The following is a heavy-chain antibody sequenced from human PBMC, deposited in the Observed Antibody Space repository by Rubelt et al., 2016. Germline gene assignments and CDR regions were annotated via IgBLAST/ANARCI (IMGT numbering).Heavy chain of an antibody. D-gene: IGHD5-18*01. CDR3: ATDLGRGYIYGPLDS. CDR1: GGFIRNNSYY. V-gene: IGHV4-39*07. CDR2: VYYSGRT. Sequence: QLQLQESGPGLVKPSETLSLTCTVSGGFIRNNSYYWGWIRQPPGKGLEWIGSVYYSGRTSYSPSLKSRVTISVDTSKNQVSLARTSVTAADTAGYYCATDLGRGYIYGPLDSWGQGTLVTVSS. J-gene: IGHJ4*02.